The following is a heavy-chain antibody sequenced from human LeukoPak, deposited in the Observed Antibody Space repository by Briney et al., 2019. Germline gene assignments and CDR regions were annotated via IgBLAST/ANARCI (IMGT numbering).Heavy chain of an antibody. CDR2: ISYDGSNK. V-gene: IGHV3-30*03. Sequence: AWGLRLSCAACGLTFSSYGMRWVRQAPGKELEGVAAISYDGSNKFYADSVKGRFTISRDNSKNTLYLQMNSLRAEDTAVYYWARTFGGGYLGREYYYYYGMDVGGQGTTVTVSS. CDR3: ARTFGGGYLGREYYYYYGMDV. D-gene: IGHD3-16*01. J-gene: IGHJ6*02. CDR1: GLTFSSYG.